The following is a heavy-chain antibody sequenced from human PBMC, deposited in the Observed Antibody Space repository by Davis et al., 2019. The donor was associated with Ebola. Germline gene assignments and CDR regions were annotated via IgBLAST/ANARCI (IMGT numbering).Heavy chain of an antibody. Sequence: GGSLRLSCVASGFTFSDYWMTWVRQAPGKGLEWVAIIKQDGSEKYYVDSVKGRITISRDNAKNSLYLQMNSLRAEDTAVYYCATVRRASTPIYWGQGTLVTVSS. CDR2: IKQDGSEK. D-gene: IGHD2-15*01. V-gene: IGHV3-7*01. CDR3: ATVRRASTPIY. CDR1: GFTFSDYW. J-gene: IGHJ4*02.